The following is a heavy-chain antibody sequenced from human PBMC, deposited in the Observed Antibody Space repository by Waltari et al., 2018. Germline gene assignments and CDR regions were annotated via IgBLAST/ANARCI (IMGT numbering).Heavy chain of an antibody. Sequence: EVQLVASGGGLVQPGGSLRLSCAASGITVGHNSMSWVRQATGKGLELISLIYSSGSTYYADSVKGRFTISRDNSKNTLYLQMNSLRSEDTAVYFCARDPPGVAAAGPGRGWGQGTLVTVSS. CDR2: IYSSGST. CDR1: GITVGHNS. CDR3: ARDPPGVAAAGPGRG. V-gene: IGHV3-66*02. J-gene: IGHJ4*02. D-gene: IGHD6-25*01.